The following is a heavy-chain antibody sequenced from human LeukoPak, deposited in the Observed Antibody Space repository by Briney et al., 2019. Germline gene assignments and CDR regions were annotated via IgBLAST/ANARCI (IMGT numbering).Heavy chain of an antibody. V-gene: IGHV4-4*02. CDR3: ARMAFPDIVVVPAAIAQGYGMDV. CDR2: IYHSGST. D-gene: IGHD2-2*01. CDR1: GFTFSTYAM. Sequence: PGGSLRLSCAASGFTFSTYAMSWVRQAPGKGLEWIGEIYHSGSTNYNPSLKSRVTISVDKSKNQFSLKLSSVTAADTAVYYCARMAFPDIVVVPAAIAQGYGMDVWGQGTTVTVSS. J-gene: IGHJ6*02.